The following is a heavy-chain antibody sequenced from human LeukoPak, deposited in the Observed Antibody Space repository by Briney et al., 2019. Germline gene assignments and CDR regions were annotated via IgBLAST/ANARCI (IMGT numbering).Heavy chain of an antibody. CDR3: ARDLHPWAGDY. CDR1: GFSFSSYG. J-gene: IGHJ4*02. Sequence: GGSLRLSCAASGFSFSSYGMHWVRRAPGKGLEWVAFIQNDGSKKYYADSVKGLFTISRDNSKNTLYLQMNSLRAEDTAVYYCARDLHPWAGDYWGQGTLVAVSS. V-gene: IGHV3-30*02. CDR2: IQNDGSKK.